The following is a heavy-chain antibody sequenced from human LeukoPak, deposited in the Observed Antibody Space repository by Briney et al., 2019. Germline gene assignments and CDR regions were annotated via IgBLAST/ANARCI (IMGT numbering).Heavy chain of an antibody. CDR2: ISAGGST. D-gene: IGHD2-21*01. J-gene: IGHJ3*02. V-gene: IGHV3-53*01. CDR3: AKDIVVVIAMFLGAFDI. Sequence: GGSLRLSCAASGFTVSSNYMSWVRQAPGEGLEWVSAISAGGSTYYADSVKGRFTISRDNSKNTLSLQMNSLRAEDTAVYYCAKDIVVVIAMFLGAFDIWGQGTLVTVSS. CDR1: GFTVSSNY.